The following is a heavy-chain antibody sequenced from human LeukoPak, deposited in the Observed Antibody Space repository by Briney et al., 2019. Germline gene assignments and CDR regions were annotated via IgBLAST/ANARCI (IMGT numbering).Heavy chain of an antibody. D-gene: IGHD1-26*01. Sequence: SETLSLTCAVSGXSISSGEYYWSWIRQPPGKGLEWIGYIYYSVSTYYNPSLKSRLTISVDTSNSQFSLRLTSVTAADTAAYYCARDKVGATNWLDPWGQGTLVTVSP. CDR3: ARDKVGATNWLDP. CDR1: GXSISSGEYY. CDR2: IYYSVST. V-gene: IGHV4-30-4*01. J-gene: IGHJ5*02.